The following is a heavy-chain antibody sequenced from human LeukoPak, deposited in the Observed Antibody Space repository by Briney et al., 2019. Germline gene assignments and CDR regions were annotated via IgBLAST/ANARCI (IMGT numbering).Heavy chain of an antibody. CDR2: IIPIFGTV. Sequence: SVKVSCKASGGTFSSYAISWVRQAPGQGLEWMGGIIPIFGTVNYAQKFQGRVTITADESTSTAYMELSSLRSEDTAVYYCARRGYSSGWYGAFDIWGQGTMVTVSS. D-gene: IGHD6-19*01. CDR3: ARRGYSSGWYGAFDI. J-gene: IGHJ3*02. CDR1: GGTFSSYA. V-gene: IGHV1-69*13.